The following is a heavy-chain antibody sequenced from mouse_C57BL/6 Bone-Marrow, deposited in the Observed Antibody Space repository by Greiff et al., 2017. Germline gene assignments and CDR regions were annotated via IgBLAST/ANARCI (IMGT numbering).Heavy chain of an antibody. Sequence: QVQLKQSGAELVRPGASVTLSCKASGYTFTDYEMHWVKQTPVHGLEWIGAIDPETGGTAYNQKFKGKAILTADKSSSTAYMELRSLTSEDSAVYYWTQGAMDYWGQGTSVTVSS. CDR2: IDPETGGT. V-gene: IGHV1-15*01. J-gene: IGHJ4*01. CDR3: TQGAMDY. CDR1: GYTFTDYE.